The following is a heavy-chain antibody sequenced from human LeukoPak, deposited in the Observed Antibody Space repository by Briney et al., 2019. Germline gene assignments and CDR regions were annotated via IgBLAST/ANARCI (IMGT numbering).Heavy chain of an antibody. CDR2: ISSSGSTI. V-gene: IGHV3-48*03. CDR1: GFTFSSYE. D-gene: IGHD6-19*01. J-gene: IGHJ4*02. Sequence: PGGSLRLSCAAPGFTFSSYEMNWVRQAPGKGLEWVSYISSSGSTIYYADSVKGRFTISRDNAKNSLYLQMNSLRAEDTAVYYCARAPPRRWLVLHVPYYFDYWGQGTLVTVSS. CDR3: ARAPPRRWLVLHVPYYFDY.